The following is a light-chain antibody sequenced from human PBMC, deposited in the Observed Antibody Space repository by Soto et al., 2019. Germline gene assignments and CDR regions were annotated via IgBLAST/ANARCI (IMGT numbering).Light chain of an antibody. CDR3: QQYNSYRYT. Sequence: DIQTTQSPSTLSASVGDRVTITCRARQSISSWLAWYQQKPGKAPKLLIYEASSLESGVPSRFSGSGSGTEFTLTISSLQPDDFATYYCQQYNSYRYTFGQGTKLEIK. V-gene: IGKV1-5*01. CDR1: QSISSW. CDR2: EAS. J-gene: IGKJ2*01.